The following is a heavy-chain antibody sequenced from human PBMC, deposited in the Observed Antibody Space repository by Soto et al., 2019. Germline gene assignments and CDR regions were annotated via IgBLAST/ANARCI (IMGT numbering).Heavy chain of an antibody. Sequence: QVQLVQSGAEVKKPGASVKVSCKASGYTFTSYDINWVRQATGQGLEWMGWMNPNSGNAGYAQKFQGRVTMTRNTYISTAYMELSSLRSEDTAVYYCARERSAAGTGWFDPWGQETLVTVSS. CDR3: ARERSAAGTGWFDP. D-gene: IGHD6-13*01. CDR1: GYTFTSYD. J-gene: IGHJ5*02. V-gene: IGHV1-8*01. CDR2: MNPNSGNA.